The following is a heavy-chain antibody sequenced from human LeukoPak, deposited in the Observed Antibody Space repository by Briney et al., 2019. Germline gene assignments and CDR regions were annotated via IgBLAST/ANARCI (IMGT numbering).Heavy chain of an antibody. CDR1: GFTFSSYA. Sequence: QTGGSLRLSCAASGFTFSSYAMSWVRQDPGKGLEWVSAISGSGGSTDYADSVKGRFTISRDNSKNTLYVQMNSLRAEDTAVYYCPRGTNTGYSSHYYYGMDVWGQGTMVTVSS. V-gene: IGHV3-23*01. J-gene: IGHJ6*02. CDR3: PRGTNTGYSSHYYYGMDV. CDR2: ISGSGGST. D-gene: IGHD1-14*01.